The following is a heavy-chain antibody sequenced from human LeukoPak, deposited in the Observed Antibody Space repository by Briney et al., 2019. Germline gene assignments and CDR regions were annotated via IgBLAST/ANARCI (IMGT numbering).Heavy chain of an antibody. CDR1: GFTFSIYT. D-gene: IGHD1-14*01. CDR3: ATQQGGNPAY. CDR2: ISGSGNGGST. V-gene: IGHV3-64D*06. J-gene: IGHJ4*02. Sequence: GGSLRLSCSASGFTFSIYTMYWVRQAPGKGLEYVSTISGSGNGGSTYYADSVKGRFTISRDNSKSTVYLQMSSLRTEDTAVYYCATQQGGNPAYWGQGTLVTVSS.